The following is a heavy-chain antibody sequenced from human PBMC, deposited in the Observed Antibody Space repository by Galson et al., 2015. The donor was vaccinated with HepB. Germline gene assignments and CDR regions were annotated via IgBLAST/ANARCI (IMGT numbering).Heavy chain of an antibody. Sequence: LRLSCAASGFTFSTYGLHWVRQAPGKGLEWVAFIRYDGSRKYYADSVKGRFTISRDNSKNTLYLQINSLRAEDTAVYYCAKDPYYYGSGSYSFDYWGQGTLVTVSS. D-gene: IGHD3-10*01. CDR2: IRYDGSRK. CDR3: AKDPYYYGSGSYSFDY. V-gene: IGHV3-30*02. CDR1: GFTFSTYG. J-gene: IGHJ4*02.